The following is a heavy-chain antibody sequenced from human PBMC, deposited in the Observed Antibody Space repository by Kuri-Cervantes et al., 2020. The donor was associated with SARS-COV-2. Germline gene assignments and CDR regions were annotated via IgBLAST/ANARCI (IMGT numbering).Heavy chain of an antibody. J-gene: IGHJ4*02. V-gene: IGHV3-64*04. Sequence: GESLKISCSASGFTFSSYAMHWVRQAPGKGLEYVSAISSNGGSTYYADSVKGRFTISRDNSKNTMYLQMNSLRAEDTAVYYCARGRGYEYFDSWGQGTLVTVSS. CDR2: ISSNGGST. CDR1: GFTFSSYA. CDR3: ARGRGYEYFDS. D-gene: IGHD5-12*01.